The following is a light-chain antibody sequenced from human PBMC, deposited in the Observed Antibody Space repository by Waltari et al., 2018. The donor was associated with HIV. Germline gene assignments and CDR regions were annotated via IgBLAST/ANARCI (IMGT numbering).Light chain of an antibody. J-gene: IGLJ1*01. CDR2: EVN. CDR3: CSYAGSYTYV. V-gene: IGLV2-11*01. CDR1: SSDVGAYNY. Sequence: QSALPQPRSVSGSPGQSVPISCTGTSSDVGAYNYVSCYQQHPGKAPKLMIYEVNKRPSGVPDRFSGSKSGNTASLTISGLQAEDEADYYCCSYAGSYTYVFGTGTKVTVL.